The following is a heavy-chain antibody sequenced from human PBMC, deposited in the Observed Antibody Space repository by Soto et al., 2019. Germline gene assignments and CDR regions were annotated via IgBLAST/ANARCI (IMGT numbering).Heavy chain of an antibody. J-gene: IGHJ6*03. D-gene: IGHD2-15*01. CDR3: ACLYCSGGSCASRTDYMDV. Sequence: QVQLVESGGGVVQPGRSLRLSCAASGFIFSTDGMHWVRQAPGKGLEWVAVIWYDGNMKYYADSVKGRFTISRDNSKNKLYLEMNGLRAEDTAVYYCACLYCSGGSCASRTDYMDVCGKGTAVTASS. V-gene: IGHV3-33*01. CDR2: IWYDGNMK. CDR1: GFIFSTDG.